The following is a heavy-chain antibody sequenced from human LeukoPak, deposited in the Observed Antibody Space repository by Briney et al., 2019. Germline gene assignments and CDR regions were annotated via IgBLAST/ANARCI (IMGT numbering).Heavy chain of an antibody. Sequence: SETLSLTCTVSGGSVNSGNYYWSWIRQPPGKGLEWIGYIYYSGSTNYNPSLKSRVTIAVDTSKNQFSLKLSSVTAADTAVYYCARGRVRFDPWGQGTLVTVSS. CDR1: GGSVNSGNYY. V-gene: IGHV4-61*01. CDR2: IYYSGST. J-gene: IGHJ5*02. D-gene: IGHD3-10*01. CDR3: ARGRVRFDP.